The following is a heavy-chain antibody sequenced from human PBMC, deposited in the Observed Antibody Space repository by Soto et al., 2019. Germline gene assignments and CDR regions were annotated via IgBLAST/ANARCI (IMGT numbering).Heavy chain of an antibody. CDR3: ARGDWNPSQRYYFDY. V-gene: IGHV1-46*01. J-gene: IGHJ4*02. CDR2: INPSGGST. Sequence: ASVKVSCKASGYTFTSYYMHWVRQSPGQGLEWMGIINPSGGSTSYAQKFQGRVTMTRDKSTSTAYMELSSLRSEDTAVYYCARGDWNPSQRYYFDYWGQGTLVTVSS. D-gene: IGHD1-1*01. CDR1: GYTFTSYY.